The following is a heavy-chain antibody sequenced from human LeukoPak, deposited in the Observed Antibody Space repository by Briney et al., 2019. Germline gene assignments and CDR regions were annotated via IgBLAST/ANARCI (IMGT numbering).Heavy chain of an antibody. CDR1: GGSISSSSYY. V-gene: IGHV4-39*07. D-gene: IGHD3-22*01. CDR2: IYYSGST. CDR3: AREYYYDSSGYYYIGYYYYYMDV. J-gene: IGHJ6*03. Sequence: SETLSLTCTVSGGSISSSSYYWGWIRQPPGKGLEWIGSIYYSGSTYYNPSLKSRVTISVDTSKNQFSLKLSSVTAADTAVYYCAREYYYDSSGYYYIGYYYYYMDVWAKGPRSPSP.